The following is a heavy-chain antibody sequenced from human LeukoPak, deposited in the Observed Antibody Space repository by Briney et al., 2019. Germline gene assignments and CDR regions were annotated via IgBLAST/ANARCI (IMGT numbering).Heavy chain of an antibody. V-gene: IGHV5-51*01. D-gene: IGHD3-10*01. CDR1: GYIFTHYW. Sequence: KHGESLKISRQVSGYIFTHYWIGWVRQMPGNGLESMGIIYPADSDTTYSPSFQGQVTISADKSVNTVYLQWSSLKASDTAMYYCARQSRDGSKTRGYYFDFWGQGTLVTVSS. CDR3: ARQSRDGSKTRGYYFDF. CDR2: IYPADSDT. J-gene: IGHJ4*02.